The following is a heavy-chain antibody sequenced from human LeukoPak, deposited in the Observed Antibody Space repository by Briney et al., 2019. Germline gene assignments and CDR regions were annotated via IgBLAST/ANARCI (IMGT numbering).Heavy chain of an antibody. J-gene: IGHJ4*02. Sequence: ASVKVSCKASGYTFTSYYMHWVRQAPGQGLEWMGIINPSGGSTSYAQKFQGRVTMTTDTSTTTVYMELNSLRAEDTAVYYCARNPINYGDYVPLDYWGQGTLVTVSS. CDR2: INPSGGST. CDR1: GYTFTSYY. V-gene: IGHV1-46*01. D-gene: IGHD4-17*01. CDR3: ARNPINYGDYVPLDY.